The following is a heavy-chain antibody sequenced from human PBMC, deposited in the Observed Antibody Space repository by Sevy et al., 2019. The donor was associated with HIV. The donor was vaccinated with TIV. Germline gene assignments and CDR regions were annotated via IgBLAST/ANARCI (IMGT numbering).Heavy chain of an antibody. CDR3: VSGASIVAAGNFAY. Sequence: GGSLRLSCAASGFTFSKYSMSWVRQPPGKGLEWVSTLSFSCGEINYADSVKGRFTISRDNSKSSVYLQMNNLRAEDTAVYYCVSGASIVAAGNFAYWGQGTLVTVSS. CDR2: LSFSCGEI. CDR1: GFTFSKYS. D-gene: IGHD6-13*01. V-gene: IGHV3-23*01. J-gene: IGHJ4*02.